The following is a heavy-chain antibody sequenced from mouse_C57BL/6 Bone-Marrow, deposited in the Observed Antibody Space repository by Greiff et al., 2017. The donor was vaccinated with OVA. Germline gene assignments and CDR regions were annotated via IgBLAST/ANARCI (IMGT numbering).Heavy chain of an antibody. J-gene: IGHJ4*01. CDR1: GYTFTSYW. D-gene: IGHD1-1*01. CDR3: ARCGYGSSYDYAMDY. CDR2: IDPNSGGT. V-gene: IGHV1-72*01. Sequence: QVQLKQPGAELVKPGASVKLSCKASGYTFTSYWMHWVKQRPGRGVEWIGRIDPNSGGTKYNEKFKSKATLTVDKPSSTAYMQLSSLTSEDSAVYYCARCGYGSSYDYAMDYWGQGTSVTVSA.